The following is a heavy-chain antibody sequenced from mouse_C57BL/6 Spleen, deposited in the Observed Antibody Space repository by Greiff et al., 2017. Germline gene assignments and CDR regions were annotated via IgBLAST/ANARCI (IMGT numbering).Heavy chain of an antibody. V-gene: IGHV1-64*01. CDR1: GYTFTSYW. D-gene: IGHD2-5*01. J-gene: IGHJ4*01. CDR2: IHPNSGST. CDR3: ANSNSYYYAMDY. Sequence: QVQLQQPGAELVKPGASVKLSCKASGYTFTSYWMHWVKPRPGQGLEWIGMIHPNSGSTNYNEKFKSKATLTVDKSSSTAYMQLSSLTSEDSAVYYCANSNSYYYAMDYWGQGTSVTVSS.